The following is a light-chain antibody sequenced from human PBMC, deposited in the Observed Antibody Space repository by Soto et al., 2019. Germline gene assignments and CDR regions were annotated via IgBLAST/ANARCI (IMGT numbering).Light chain of an antibody. J-gene: IGKJ1*01. V-gene: IGKV3-15*01. Sequence: EIVMTQSPATLSVSPGERATLSCRASQSVSSNLAWYQQKPGQAPRLLIYDASTGASGIPARFSGSGSGTEFTLTISGLQSEDFAVYYCQQYNNWPRTFGQGTKVEI. CDR3: QQYNNWPRT. CDR2: DAS. CDR1: QSVSSN.